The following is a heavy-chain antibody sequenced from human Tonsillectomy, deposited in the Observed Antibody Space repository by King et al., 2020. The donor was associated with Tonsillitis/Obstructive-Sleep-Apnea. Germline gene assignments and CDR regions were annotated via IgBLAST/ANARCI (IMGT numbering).Heavy chain of an antibody. CDR1: GYTFTSYG. CDR2: INTNTGNP. V-gene: IGHV7-4-1*02. D-gene: IGHD3-22*01. J-gene: IGHJ5*02. CDR3: ARTRWYFGYDSRGWFDP. Sequence: VQLVESGSELKKPGASVKVSCKASGYTFTSYGLNWVRQAPGQGLEWMGWINTNTGNPTYARGFTGRFVFSLDTSVSTAYLQISSLKAEDTSVYYCARTRWYFGYDSRGWFDPWGQGTLVTVS.